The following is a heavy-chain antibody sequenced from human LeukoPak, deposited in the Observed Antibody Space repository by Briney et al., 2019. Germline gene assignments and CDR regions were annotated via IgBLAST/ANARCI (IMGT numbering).Heavy chain of an antibody. V-gene: IGHV3-20*04. CDR1: GFTFGDYG. D-gene: IGHD3-16*02. CDR3: ARERGVVWGSYRHTFDY. CDR2: INWNGGST. Sequence: GGSLRLSCAASGFTFGDYGMSWVRQAPGKGLEWVSGINWNGGSTAYADSVKGRFTISRDNAKNSLYLQMNSLRVEDTALYYCARERGVVWGSYRHTFDYWGQGTLVTVSS. J-gene: IGHJ4*02.